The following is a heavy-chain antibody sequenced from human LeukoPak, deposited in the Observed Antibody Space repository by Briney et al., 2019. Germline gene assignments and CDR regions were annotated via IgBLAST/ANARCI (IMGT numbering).Heavy chain of an antibody. CDR3: AKGAIAALNAYFDY. J-gene: IGHJ4*02. CDR1: GFTFSMNA. D-gene: IGHD2-15*01. CDR2: ISGSGGNT. Sequence: GGSLRLSCAASGFTFSMNAMSWVRQAPGKGLEWVSAISGSGGNTYYADSVKGRFTISRDNSKNTLYLQMNSLRAEDTAVYYCAKGAIAALNAYFDYWGQGTLVTVSS. V-gene: IGHV3-23*01.